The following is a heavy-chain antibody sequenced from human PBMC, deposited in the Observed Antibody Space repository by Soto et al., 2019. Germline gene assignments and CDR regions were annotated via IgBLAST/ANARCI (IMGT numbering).Heavy chain of an antibody. Sequence: PGRDLRLSSAASGLSSNNYGMTWVRQAPWKGLEWVSSISDSGSIHYADSVKGRFTISRDNSKNTLYLQMNSLRAEYTAVYFCASMALPYCIRIDWCFFDYSCQATLVTGSS. CDR1: GLSSNNYG. V-gene: IGHV3-23*01. J-gene: IGHJ4*02. CDR2: ISDSGSI. D-gene: IGHD2-15*01. CDR3: ASMALPYCIRIDWCFFDY.